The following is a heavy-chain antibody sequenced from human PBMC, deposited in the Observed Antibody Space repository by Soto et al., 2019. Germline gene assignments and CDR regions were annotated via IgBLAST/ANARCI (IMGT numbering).Heavy chain of an antibody. CDR2: IIPIFGTA. J-gene: IGHJ6*04. CDR1: GGTFSSYA. V-gene: IGHV1-69*01. Sequence: QVQLVQSGAEVKKPGSSVKVSCKASGGTFSSYAISWVRQAPGQGLEWMGGIIPIFGTANYAQKFQGRVTITADESTSTAYMELSSLSSEDTAVYYCARIVVASFPYSSSTPKYYYGMDVWGKGTTVTVSS. CDR3: ARIVVASFPYSSSTPKYYYGMDV. D-gene: IGHD6-6*01.